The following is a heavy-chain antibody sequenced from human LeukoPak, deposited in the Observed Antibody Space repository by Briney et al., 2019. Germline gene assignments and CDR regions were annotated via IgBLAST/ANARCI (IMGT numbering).Heavy chain of an antibody. CDR2: ISYDGSNK. CDR1: GFTFSSYA. CDR3: ARDSGGFDY. Sequence: GGSLRLSCAASGFTFSSYAMHWVRQAPGKGLEWVAVISYDGSNKYYADSVKGRFTISRDNSKNTLYLQMNSLGAEDTAVYYCARDSGGFDYWGQGTLVTVSS. V-gene: IGHV3-30-3*01. J-gene: IGHJ4*02. D-gene: IGHD3-10*01.